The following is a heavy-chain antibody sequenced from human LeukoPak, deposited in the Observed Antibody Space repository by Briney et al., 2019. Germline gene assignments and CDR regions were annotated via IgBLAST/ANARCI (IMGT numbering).Heavy chain of an antibody. J-gene: IGHJ4*02. Sequence: PGGSLRLSCAASGFTFSHSWMSWVRQAPGKGLEWVSVLYTAGVTYYAASVQGRFTISRDTSKNTLFLQMDDLRADDTATYYCARSGPTVLWSKYFDYWGQGALVTVSS. V-gene: IGHV3-66*01. CDR3: ARSGPTVLWSKYFDY. D-gene: IGHD3-10*01. CDR2: LYTAGVT. CDR1: GFTFSHSW.